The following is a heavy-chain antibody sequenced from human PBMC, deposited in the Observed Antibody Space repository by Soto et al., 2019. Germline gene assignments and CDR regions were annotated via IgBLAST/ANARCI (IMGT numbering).Heavy chain of an antibody. CDR3: AVDTVGTGSY. J-gene: IGHJ4*02. CDR1: GLTFSDHY. Sequence: EVQLVESGGGLVQPGGSLRLSCAASGLTFSDHYMDWVRQAPGKGLEWVGRHRNKNERDTTVYAASVKGRFTISRDDSKNLVYLQMNSLKTEETAVYYCAVDTVGTGSYWGQGTLVTVSS. D-gene: IGHD5-12*01. V-gene: IGHV3-72*01. CDR2: HRNKNERDTT.